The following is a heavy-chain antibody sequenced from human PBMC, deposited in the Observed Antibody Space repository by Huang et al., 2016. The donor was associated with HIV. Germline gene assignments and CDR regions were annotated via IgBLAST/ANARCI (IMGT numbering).Heavy chain of an antibody. J-gene: IGHJ4*02. CDR1: GYSFTSYW. Sequence: EVQLVQSGAEVKKPGESLKISCKGSGYSFTSYWLGWVRQMPGKGLEWTGIIYPGDSYTRYSPSFQGQVTISADKTTSTAYRQWSSLKASDTAMYYCARLSTTWYFDYWGQGTLVTVSS. CDR2: IYPGDSYT. CDR3: ARLSTTWYFDY. V-gene: IGHV5-51*01. D-gene: IGHD1-1*01.